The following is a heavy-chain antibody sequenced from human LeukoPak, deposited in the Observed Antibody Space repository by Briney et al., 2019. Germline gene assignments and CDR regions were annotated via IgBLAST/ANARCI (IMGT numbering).Heavy chain of an antibody. CDR2: IIGSGGST. J-gene: IGHJ4*02. CDR1: GFTFSSYA. Sequence: GGSLSLSCAASGFTFSSYAMSWVRQAPGKGLEWVSAIIGSGGSTYYADSVKGRFTISRDNSKNTLYLQMNSLRAEDTAVYYCAKRNLVLRFLEWLSYYFDYWGQGTLVTVS. D-gene: IGHD3-3*01. CDR3: AKRNLVLRFLEWLSYYFDY. V-gene: IGHV3-23*01.